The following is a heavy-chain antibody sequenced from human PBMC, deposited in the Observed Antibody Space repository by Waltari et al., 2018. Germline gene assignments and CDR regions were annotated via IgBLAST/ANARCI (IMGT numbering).Heavy chain of an antibody. J-gene: IGHJ3*01. Sequence: HLQLQESGPALLKPSEPLSLTCSVSDVPISSNRHYWVWFRQPPGQGLEWIGTLSYSGATYSSPSLKSRVTISGDTSRNQLSLILGSVTAADTAVYYCATYIGASIGTAAFDVWGQGTMVTVSA. V-gene: IGHV4-39*01. CDR2: LSYSGAT. D-gene: IGHD5-12*01. CDR3: ATYIGASIGTAAFDV. CDR1: DVPISSNRHY.